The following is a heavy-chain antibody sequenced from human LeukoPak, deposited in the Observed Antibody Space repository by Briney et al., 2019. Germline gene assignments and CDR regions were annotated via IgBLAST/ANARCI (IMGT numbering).Heavy chain of an antibody. D-gene: IGHD5-24*01. CDR2: ISAYNGNT. CDR1: GYTFTSYG. Sequence: ASVKVSCKASGYTFTSYGISWVRQAPGQGLEWMGWISAYNGNTNYAQKLQGRVTMTTDTSTSTAYMELRSLRSDDTAVYYCARSRDGYNRNWFDPWGQGTLVTVSS. J-gene: IGHJ5*02. V-gene: IGHV1-18*01. CDR3: ARSRDGYNRNWFDP.